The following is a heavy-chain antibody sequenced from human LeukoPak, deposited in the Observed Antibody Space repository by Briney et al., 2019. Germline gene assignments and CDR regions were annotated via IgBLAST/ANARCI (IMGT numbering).Heavy chain of an antibody. J-gene: IGHJ5*02. Sequence: SVKVSCKASGGTFSSYAISWVRQAPGQGLEWMGGIIPIFGTANYAQKFQGRVTITTDESTSTAYMELSSLRSEDTAVYYCARDQGVTMVRDKNWFDPWGQGTLVTVSS. D-gene: IGHD3-10*01. CDR1: GGTFSSYA. CDR3: ARDQGVTMVRDKNWFDP. CDR2: IIPIFGTA. V-gene: IGHV1-69*05.